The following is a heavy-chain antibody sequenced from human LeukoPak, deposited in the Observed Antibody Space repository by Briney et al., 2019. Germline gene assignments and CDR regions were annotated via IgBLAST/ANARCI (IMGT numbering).Heavy chain of an antibody. J-gene: IGHJ3*02. D-gene: IGHD2-15*01. CDR1: GLTFSIHG. Sequence: GGSLRLSCATAGLTFSIHGMHWVRQAPGKGLEWVTFIRNDGSDKYYADSVKGRFTISRDNSKNTLYLQMNTLRAEDTAVYYCAKDKGVVALDIWGQGTMVTVSS. V-gene: IGHV3-30*02. CDR3: AKDKGVVALDI. CDR2: IRNDGSDK.